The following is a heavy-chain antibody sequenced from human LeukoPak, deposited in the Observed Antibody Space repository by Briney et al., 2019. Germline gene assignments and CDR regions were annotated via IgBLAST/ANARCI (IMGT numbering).Heavy chain of an antibody. Sequence: QPGRSLRPSCAASGFTFSSYAMHWVRQAPGKGLEWVAVISYDGSNKYYADSVKGRFTISRDNSKNTLNLQMNSLRAEDTAVYYCARQYYYGTFDYWGQGTLVTVSS. D-gene: IGHD3-10*01. CDR2: ISYDGSNK. V-gene: IGHV3-30-3*01. CDR1: GFTFSSYA. CDR3: ARQYYYGTFDY. J-gene: IGHJ4*02.